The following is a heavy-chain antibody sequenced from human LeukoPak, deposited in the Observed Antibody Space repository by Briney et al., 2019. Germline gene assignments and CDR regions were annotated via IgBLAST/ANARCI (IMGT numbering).Heavy chain of an antibody. CDR3: AKSINIEDYYYYGMDV. CDR2: ISWNSGSI. V-gene: IGHV3-9*01. Sequence: PGRSLRLSCAASGFTFDDYAMHWVRQAPGKGLEWVSGISWNSGSIGYADSVKGRFTISRDNAKNSLYLQMNRLRAEDTALYYCAKSINIEDYYYYGMDVWGQGTTVTVSS. CDR1: GFTFDDYA. J-gene: IGHJ6*02.